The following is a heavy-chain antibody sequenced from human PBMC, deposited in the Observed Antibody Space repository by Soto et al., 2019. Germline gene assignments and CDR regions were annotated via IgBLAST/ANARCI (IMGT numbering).Heavy chain of an antibody. CDR2: ISGSGGST. V-gene: IGHV3-23*01. D-gene: IGHD4-17*01. Sequence: PGGSLRLSCAASGFTFSSYAMSWVRQAPGKGLEWVSAISGSGGSTYYADSVKGRFTISRDNSKNTLYLQMNSLRAEDTAVYYCAKDTREADYGDPFDYWGQGTLVTVSS. CDR3: AKDTREADYGDPFDY. J-gene: IGHJ4*02. CDR1: GFTFSSYA.